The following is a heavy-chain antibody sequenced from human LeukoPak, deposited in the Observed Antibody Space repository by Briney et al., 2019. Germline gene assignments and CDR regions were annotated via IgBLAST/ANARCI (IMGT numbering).Heavy chain of an antibody. J-gene: IGHJ4*02. CDR1: RGSLSSYY. CDR3: ARAVDTAMAFDY. V-gene: IGHV4-59*08. Sequence: SETLSLTCTVSRGSLSSYYWSWVPQPPGKGLECMGYIYYSGSTNYNPSIQGRVTISIDTSKNQFSLKLSSVTAADTAVYYCARAVDTAMAFDYWGQGTLVTVSS. CDR2: IYYSGST. D-gene: IGHD5-18*01.